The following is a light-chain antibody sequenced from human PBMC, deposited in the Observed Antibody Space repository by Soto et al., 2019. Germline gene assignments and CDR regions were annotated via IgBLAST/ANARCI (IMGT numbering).Light chain of an antibody. Sequence: ETVLTQSPGTLSLSPGERATLSCRASQSITNNYLAWYQQKPGQAPRLLIYGASSRVTGIPDRFSGSGSGTDFTLTISRLEPEDLAVDYCQQYRTSPITFGQGTRLEIK. CDR3: QQYRTSPIT. V-gene: IGKV3-20*01. CDR2: GAS. CDR1: QSITNNY. J-gene: IGKJ5*01.